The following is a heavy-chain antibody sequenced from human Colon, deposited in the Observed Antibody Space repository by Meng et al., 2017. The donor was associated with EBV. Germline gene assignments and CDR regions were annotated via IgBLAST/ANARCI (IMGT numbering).Heavy chain of an antibody. CDR1: GWPSSNFY. CDR2: MNQSGST. D-gene: IGHD2-15*01. Sequence: VQLQQWGAGLLKPSETLALTCAVYGWPSSNFYWSWIRQPPGKGLEWIGEMNQSGSTNYNPSLKSRVTISVDASKNQFSLKLSSVTAADTAVYYCARAWGYCSSGSCRTGWGQGTLVTVSS. V-gene: IGHV4-34*01. CDR3: ARAWGYCSSGSCRTG. J-gene: IGHJ4*02.